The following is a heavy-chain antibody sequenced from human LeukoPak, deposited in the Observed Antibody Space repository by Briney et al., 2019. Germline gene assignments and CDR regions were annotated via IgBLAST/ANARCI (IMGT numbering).Heavy chain of an antibody. CDR2: IYSGGNT. J-gene: IGHJ4*02. Sequence: VQPGGSLRLSCAASGFIVSSKYMKWVRQAPGKGLEWVSVIYSGGNTYYADSVKGRFTISRDNSKNTVYLQMNSLRAEDTALYYCARSWDARLNFDYWGQGTLVTVSS. D-gene: IGHD1-26*01. CDR3: ARSWDARLNFDY. CDR1: GFIVSSKY. V-gene: IGHV3-66*02.